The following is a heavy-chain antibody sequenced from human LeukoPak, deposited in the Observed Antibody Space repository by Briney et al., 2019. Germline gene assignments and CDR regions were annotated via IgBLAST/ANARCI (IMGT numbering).Heavy chain of an antibody. CDR2: ISSGSKYI. CDR1: GFTFSNYS. CDR3: ARALSYSYGSMDF. D-gene: IGHD5-18*01. V-gene: IGHV3-21*01. J-gene: IGHJ4*02. Sequence: PGGSLRLSCAASGFTFSNYSMNWVRQAPGKGLEWVSSISSGSKYIYNADSVKGRFTISRDNAKNSLCLQMNSLRAEDTAVYYCARALSYSYGSMDFWGQGTLVIVSP.